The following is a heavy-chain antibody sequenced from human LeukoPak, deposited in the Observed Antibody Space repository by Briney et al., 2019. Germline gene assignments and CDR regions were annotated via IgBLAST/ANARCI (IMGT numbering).Heavy chain of an antibody. V-gene: IGHV1-2*02. Sequence: ASVKVSCKASRYTFTGYYMHWVRQAPGQGLEWMGWINPNNGGTVYAQKFQGRVTLTRDTSNSTAYMELSRLRSDDTAVYYCARDSGVPDYWGQGTLVTVSS. D-gene: IGHD3-3*01. CDR3: ARDSGVPDY. CDR1: RYTFTGYY. J-gene: IGHJ4*02. CDR2: INPNNGGT.